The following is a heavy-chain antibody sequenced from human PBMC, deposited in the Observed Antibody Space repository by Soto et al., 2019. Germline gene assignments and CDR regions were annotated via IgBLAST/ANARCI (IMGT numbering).Heavy chain of an antibody. CDR2: ISWDGGST. Sequence: GGSLRLSCAASGFTFDDYTMHWVRQAPGKGLEWVSLISWDGGSTYYAVSVKGRFTISRDNSKNSLYLQMNSLRTEDTALYYCAKASRDGYDGYYYYGMDVWGQGTTVTVSS. J-gene: IGHJ6*02. CDR3: AKASRDGYDGYYYYGMDV. V-gene: IGHV3-43*01. CDR1: GFTFDDYT. D-gene: IGHD5-12*01.